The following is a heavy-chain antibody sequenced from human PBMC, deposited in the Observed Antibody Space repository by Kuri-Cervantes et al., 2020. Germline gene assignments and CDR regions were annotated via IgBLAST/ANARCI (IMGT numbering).Heavy chain of an antibody. CDR3: VRVLGLEEYNWFDP. D-gene: IGHD3-10*01. Sequence: GESLKISCKGSGYSFTSYWLGWVRQKPGKGLELMGIIYPGDSDTRYNPSFQGQVTLSVDKSISTAYLQWRNLKASDTAIYYCVRVLGLEEYNWFDPWGQGTLVTVSS. CDR1: GYSFTSYW. V-gene: IGHV5-51*01. J-gene: IGHJ5*02. CDR2: IYPGDSDT.